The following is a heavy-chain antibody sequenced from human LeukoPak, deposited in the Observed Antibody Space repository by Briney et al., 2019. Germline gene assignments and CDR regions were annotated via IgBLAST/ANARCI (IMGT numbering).Heavy chain of an antibody. CDR1: GFTFSGYE. Sequence: GGSLRLSCAASGFTFSGYEMNWVRQAPGKGLEWVSHISGSGSTIYYADSVKGRFTISRDNAKNSLYLQMNSLRAEDTALYYCASAREYCGSAECYEYFQHWGQGTLVTVSS. D-gene: IGHD2-21*01. CDR2: ISGSGSTI. CDR3: ASAREYCGSAECYEYFQH. V-gene: IGHV3-48*03. J-gene: IGHJ1*01.